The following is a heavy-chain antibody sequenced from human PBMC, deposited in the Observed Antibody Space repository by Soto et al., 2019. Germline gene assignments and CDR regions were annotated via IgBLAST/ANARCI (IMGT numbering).Heavy chain of an antibody. J-gene: IGHJ4*02. Sequence: QVQLVQSGAEVKKPGASVKVSCKASGYTFTSYGISWVRQAPGQGLEWMGWFSAYNGNTNYAQKLQGRVTMTTDTSTSTAYMELRSLRSDDTAVYYCATARLSMATFLERDDYWGQGTLVTVSS. CDR2: FSAYNGNT. V-gene: IGHV1-18*01. CDR1: GYTFTSYG. D-gene: IGHD1-1*01. CDR3: ATARLSMATFLERDDY.